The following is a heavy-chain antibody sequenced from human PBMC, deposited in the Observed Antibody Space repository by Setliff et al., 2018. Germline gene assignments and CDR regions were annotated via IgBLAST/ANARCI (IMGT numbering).Heavy chain of an antibody. V-gene: IGHV3-48*01. J-gene: IGHJ4*02. D-gene: IGHD2-2*01. CDR1: GFTFSRYA. Sequence: GGSLRLSCAASGFTFSRYAMNWVRQTPGKGLEWVSYISASSANIQYADSVRGRFTVSRDNARNSLYLQMNSLRGDDAAVYYCARSESCGSTHCSPYDYWGQGTLVTVSS. CDR3: ARSESCGSTHCSPYDY. CDR2: ISASSANI.